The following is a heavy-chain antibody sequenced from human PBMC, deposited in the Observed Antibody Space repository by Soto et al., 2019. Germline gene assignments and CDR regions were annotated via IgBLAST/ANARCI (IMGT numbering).Heavy chain of an antibody. D-gene: IGHD3-10*01. CDR3: AHNKEPLIWFGELLYTDAFDI. Sequence: SGATLVNPTQTLTLTCTFSGFSLSTSGVGVGWIRQPPGKALELLALIYWDDDKRYSPSLKSRLTITKDTSKNQVVLTMTNMDPVDTATYYCAHNKEPLIWFGELLYTDAFDIWGQGTMVTVSS. CDR1: GFSLSTSGVG. CDR2: IYWDDDK. V-gene: IGHV2-5*02. J-gene: IGHJ3*02.